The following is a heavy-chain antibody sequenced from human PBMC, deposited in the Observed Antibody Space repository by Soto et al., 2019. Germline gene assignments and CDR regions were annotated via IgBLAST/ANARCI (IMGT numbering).Heavy chain of an antibody. CDR1: GGSISRYY. CDR3: ARGRLYSSSWYGPFDP. D-gene: IGHD6-13*01. V-gene: IGHV4-4*07. Sequence: QVQLQESGPGLVKPSETLSLTCTVSGGSISRYYWSWIRQPAGKGPEWIGRIYTSGSTNYNPSLKGRVTLSVDTSQNQCSLKLSSVTAADTAVYYCARGRLYSSSWYGPFDPWGQGTLVTVSS. J-gene: IGHJ5*02. CDR2: IYTSGST.